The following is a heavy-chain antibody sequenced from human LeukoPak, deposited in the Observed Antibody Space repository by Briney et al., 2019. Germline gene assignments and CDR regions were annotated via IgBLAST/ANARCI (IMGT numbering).Heavy chain of an antibody. Sequence: PGGSLRLSCAASGFTFSDYYMSWIRQAPGRGLEWVSYISSSSSYTNYADSVKGRFTISRDNAKNSLYLQMNSLRAEDTAVYYCARGYSGYDTFDYWGQGTLVTVSS. D-gene: IGHD5-12*01. CDR2: ISSSSSYT. CDR3: ARGYSGYDTFDY. CDR1: GFTFSDYY. V-gene: IGHV3-11*05. J-gene: IGHJ4*02.